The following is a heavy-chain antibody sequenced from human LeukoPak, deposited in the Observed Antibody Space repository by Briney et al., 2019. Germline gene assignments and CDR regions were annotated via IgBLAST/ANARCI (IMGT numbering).Heavy chain of an antibody. D-gene: IGHD1-26*01. CDR1: GFSFNTYI. V-gene: IGHV3-48*02. J-gene: IGHJ4*02. Sequence: GGSLRLSCTASGFSFNTYIMNWVRQAPGKGLEWVSHITASGTAMFYADSVKGRFTISRDNAKNSLYLQMNSLRDEDTAVYYCASSGSYRFDYWGQGTLVTVSS. CDR2: ITASGTAM. CDR3: ASSGSYRFDY.